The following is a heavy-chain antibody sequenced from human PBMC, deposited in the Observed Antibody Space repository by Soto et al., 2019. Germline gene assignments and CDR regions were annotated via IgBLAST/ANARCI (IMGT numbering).Heavy chain of an antibody. D-gene: IGHD3-16*01. CDR1: GGSIINGGYY. Sequence: PSETLSLTCTVSGGSIINGGYYWSWIRQHPGKGLEWIGYIYFSGTTYYSPSLKSRVTISVDMSKVKFSLRVSSVTAADTAVYYCARGRPLGGREAFFDYWGQGTLVTVYS. V-gene: IGHV4-31*03. J-gene: IGHJ4*02. CDR2: IYFSGTT. CDR3: ARGRPLGGREAFFDY.